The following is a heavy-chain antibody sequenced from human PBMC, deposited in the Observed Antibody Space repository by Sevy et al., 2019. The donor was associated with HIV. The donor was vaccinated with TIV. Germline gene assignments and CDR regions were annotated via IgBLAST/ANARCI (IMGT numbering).Heavy chain of an antibody. CDR1: GFTFSSYG. Sequence: GGSLRLSCAASGFTFSSYGMHWVRQAPGKGLEWVAVIWYDGSNKYYADSVKGRFTISRDNSKNTLYLQMNSLRAEDTAVYYCARDNRSVGATLEYWGQGTLVTLSS. D-gene: IGHD1-26*01. J-gene: IGHJ4*02. V-gene: IGHV3-33*01. CDR2: IWYDGSNK. CDR3: ARDNRSVGATLEY.